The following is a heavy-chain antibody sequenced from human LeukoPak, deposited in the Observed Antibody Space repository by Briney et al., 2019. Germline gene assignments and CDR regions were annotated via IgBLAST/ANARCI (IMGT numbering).Heavy chain of an antibody. D-gene: IGHD6-13*01. Sequence: SVKVSCRPSRYTFTHYYIHWVRQPPAQGLGWMGWINPNSGGTNYAQKFQGRVTMTRDTSISTAYMELSSLRSDDTAVYYCARGQLGQQLVYFDYWGQGTLVTVSS. CDR3: ARGQLGQQLVYFDY. J-gene: IGHJ4*02. V-gene: IGHV1-2*02. CDR2: INPNSGGT. CDR1: RYTFTHYY.